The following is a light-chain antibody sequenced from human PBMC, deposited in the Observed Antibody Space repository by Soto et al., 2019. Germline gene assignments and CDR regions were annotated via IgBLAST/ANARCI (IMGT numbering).Light chain of an antibody. CDR1: SSDVGSYNL. Sequence: QSVLTQPASVSGSPGQSITISCTGNSSDVGSYNLVSWYQQHPGKAPKLMIYEVSKRPSGVSNRFSGSKSGNTASLTISGLQAEDEADYYCCSYAGSSTFVYVFGTGTKVTVL. V-gene: IGLV2-23*02. CDR2: EVS. CDR3: CSYAGSSTFVYV. J-gene: IGLJ1*01.